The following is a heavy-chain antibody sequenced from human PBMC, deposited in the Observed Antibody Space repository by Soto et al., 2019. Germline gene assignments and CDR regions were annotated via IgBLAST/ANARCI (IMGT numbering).Heavy chain of an antibody. V-gene: IGHV1-18*01. J-gene: IGHJ4*02. CDR2: ISAYNANT. CDR1: GYTFTSYV. D-gene: IGHD6-13*01. Sequence: ASVKVSCKASGYTFTSYVISWVRQAPGQGLEWMGWISAYNANTNYAQKLQGRVTMTTDTSTSTAYMELRSLRSDDTAVYFCARDRTAAGTSDYWGQGTLVTVSS. CDR3: ARDRTAAGTSDY.